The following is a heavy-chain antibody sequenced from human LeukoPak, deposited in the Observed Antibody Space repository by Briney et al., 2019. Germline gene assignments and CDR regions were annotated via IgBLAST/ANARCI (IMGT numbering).Heavy chain of an antibody. CDR3: ARGSTIFGVVIIGYGMDV. CDR2: TNPNSGGT. CDR1: GYTFTGYY. V-gene: IGHV1-2*02. D-gene: IGHD3-3*01. J-gene: IGHJ6*02. Sequence: ASVKVSCKASGYTFTGYYMHWVRQAPGQGLEWMGWTNPNSGGTNYAQKFQGRVTMTRDTSISTAYMELSRLRSDDTAVYYCARGSTIFGVVIIGYGMDVWAKGPRSPSP.